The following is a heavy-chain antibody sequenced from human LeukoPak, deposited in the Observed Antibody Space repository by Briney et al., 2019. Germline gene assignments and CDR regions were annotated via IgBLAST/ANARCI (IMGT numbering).Heavy chain of an antibody. CDR1: GFTLSSYS. Sequence: PGGSLRLSCAASGFTLSSYSMNWVRQAPGKGLEWVSSISSSSTYIYYADSVKGRFTISRDNARNSLYLQMNSLRAEDTAVYYCARGSGWPYYFDYWGQGTLVTVSS. J-gene: IGHJ4*02. V-gene: IGHV3-21*01. CDR2: ISSSSTYI. CDR3: ARGSGWPYYFDY. D-gene: IGHD6-19*01.